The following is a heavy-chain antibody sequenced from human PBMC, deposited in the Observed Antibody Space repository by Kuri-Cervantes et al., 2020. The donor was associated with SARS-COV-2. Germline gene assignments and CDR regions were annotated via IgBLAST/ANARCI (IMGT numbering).Heavy chain of an antibody. Sequence: SETLSLTCGFYGGSFRGYYWSWTRQPPGKGLEWIGEINPTGDTSYNPPLNSRVTISSDTSGSHFSLNLTSVTASDPAVYYCARGLWGGGAFWGQGTLVTVSS. V-gene: IGHV4-34*01. CDR3: ARGLWGGGAF. CDR2: INPTGDT. D-gene: IGHD3-16*01. J-gene: IGHJ4*02. CDR1: GGSFRGYY.